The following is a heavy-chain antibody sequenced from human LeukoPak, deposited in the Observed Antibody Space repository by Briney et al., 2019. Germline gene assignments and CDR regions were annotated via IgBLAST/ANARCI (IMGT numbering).Heavy chain of an antibody. J-gene: IGHJ4*02. CDR3: ARVVSSPLDYFDY. D-gene: IGHD2-8*02. CDR2: IYYSGST. Sequence: SETLSLTCTVSGYSISSGYLWGWIRQPPGKGLEWIGYIYYSGSTNYNPSLKSRVTISVDTSKNQFSLKLSSVTAADTAVYYCARVVSSPLDYFDYWGQGTLVTVSS. V-gene: IGHV4-61*05. CDR1: GYSISSGYL.